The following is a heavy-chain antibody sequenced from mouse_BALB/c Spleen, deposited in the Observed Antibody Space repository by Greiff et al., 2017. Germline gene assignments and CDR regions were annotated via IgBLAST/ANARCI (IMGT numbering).Heavy chain of an antibody. V-gene: IGHV6-6*02. Sequence: EVKLVESGGGLVQPGGSMKLSCVASGFTFSNYWMNWVRQSPEKGLEWVAEIRLKSNNYATHYAESVKGRFTISRDDSKSSVYLQMNNLRAEDTGIYYCTAYYRYVDAMDYWGQGTSVTVSS. CDR2: IRLKSNNYAT. D-gene: IGHD2-14*01. CDR1: GFTFSNYW. CDR3: TAYYRYVDAMDY. J-gene: IGHJ4*01.